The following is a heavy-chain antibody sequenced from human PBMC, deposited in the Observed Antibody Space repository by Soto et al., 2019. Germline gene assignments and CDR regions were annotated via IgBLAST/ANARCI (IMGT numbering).Heavy chain of an antibody. CDR3: ASYCSGGSCYRDAFDI. J-gene: IGHJ3*02. CDR2: INHSGST. V-gene: IGHV4-34*01. CDR1: GGSFSGYY. D-gene: IGHD2-15*01. Sequence: SETLSLTCAVYGGSFSGYYWSWIRQPPGKGLEWIGEINHSGSTNYNPSLKSRVTISVDTSKNQFSLKLSSVTAADTAVYYCASYCSGGSCYRDAFDIWGQGTTVTVSS.